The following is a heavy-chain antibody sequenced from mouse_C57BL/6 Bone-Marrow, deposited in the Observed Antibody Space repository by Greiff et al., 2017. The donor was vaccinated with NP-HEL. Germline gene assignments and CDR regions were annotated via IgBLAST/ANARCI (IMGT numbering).Heavy chain of an antibody. D-gene: IGHD1-1*02. J-gene: IGHJ2*01. CDR3: AGDRGGYGVDY. Sequence: VQLVESGPGLVKPSQSLFLTCSITGFPITSGYYWIWIRQSPGKPLEWMGYITHSGETFYNPSLPSPISITRETSKNQFFLQLNSVTTEDTAMYYCAGDRGGYGVDYWGQGTTLTVSS. CDR2: ITHSGET. CDR1: GFPITSGYY. V-gene: IGHV12-3*01.